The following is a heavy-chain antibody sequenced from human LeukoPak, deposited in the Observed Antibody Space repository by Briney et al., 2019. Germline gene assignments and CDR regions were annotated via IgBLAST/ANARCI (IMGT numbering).Heavy chain of an antibody. CDR2: INPNSGGT. D-gene: IGHD2-21*02. CDR1: GYTFTGYY. V-gene: IGHV1-2*06. CDR3: ARDRAYCGGDCYRFDY. Sequence: ASVKVSCKASGYTFTGYYMHWLRQAPGQGLEWMGRINPNSGGTNYAQKFQGRVTMTRDTSISTAYMELSRLRSDDTAVYYCARDRAYCGGDCYRFDYWGQGTLVTVSS. J-gene: IGHJ4*02.